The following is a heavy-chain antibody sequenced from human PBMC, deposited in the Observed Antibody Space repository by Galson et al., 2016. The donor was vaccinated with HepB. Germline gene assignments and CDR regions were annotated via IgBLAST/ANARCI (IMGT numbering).Heavy chain of an antibody. J-gene: IGHJ4*01. CDR2: INSDGSRT. Sequence: SLRLSCAASGFIFSHYWMHWVRQAPGKGLVWVSRINSDGSRTDYADSVKGRFTISRDNNRNTLYLQMNSLRAEDTAVYYCATPDEGSGRIFDYWGHGTLVTVSS. D-gene: IGHD2-15*01. V-gene: IGHV3-74*01. CDR1: GFIFSHYW. CDR3: ATPDEGSGRIFDY.